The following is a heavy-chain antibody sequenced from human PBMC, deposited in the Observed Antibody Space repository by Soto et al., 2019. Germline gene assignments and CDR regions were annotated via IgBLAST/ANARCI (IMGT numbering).Heavy chain of an antibody. CDR1: GYTFTSYG. Sequence: ASVKVSCKASGYTFTSYGISWVRRAPGQGLEWMGWISAYNGNTNYAQKLQGRVTMTTDTSTSTAYMELRSLRSDDTAVYYCAADRGGGFGDLSYPRPAFGMGVWGQGTTVNVSS. CDR3: AADRGGGFGDLSYPRPAFGMGV. CDR2: ISAYNGNT. J-gene: IGHJ6*01. D-gene: IGHD3-10*01. V-gene: IGHV1-18*01.